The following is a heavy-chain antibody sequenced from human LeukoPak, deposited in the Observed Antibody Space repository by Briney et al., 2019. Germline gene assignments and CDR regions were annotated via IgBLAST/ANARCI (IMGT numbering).Heavy chain of an antibody. J-gene: IGHJ4*01. CDR1: GFTFRSSA. V-gene: IGHV3-23*01. Sequence: PGGSLRLSCAASGFTFRSSAMSGGRQGPGKGLEWVSAISGDDTYYAYSVKGGLTISRDSSRNTLYLQMNSLRAEDTAVYHCAKDLPRRGWAFHFWGQGTRVIVSS. D-gene: IGHD6-19*01. CDR3: AKDLPRRGWAFHF. CDR2: ISGDDT.